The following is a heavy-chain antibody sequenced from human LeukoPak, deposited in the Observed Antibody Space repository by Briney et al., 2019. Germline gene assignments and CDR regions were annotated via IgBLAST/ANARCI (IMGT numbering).Heavy chain of an antibody. Sequence: GGSLRLSCAVSGLTFSNVWMHWVRQAPGQWLVWVSRINSAGSSTVYADPVKGRFTISRDNAKNMLYLQMNSLRAEDTAVYYCASFRDSDNWGQGTMVTVSS. CDR1: GLTFSNVW. V-gene: IGHV3-74*01. J-gene: IGHJ3*02. D-gene: IGHD2-21*01. CDR3: ASFRDSDN. CDR2: INSAGSST.